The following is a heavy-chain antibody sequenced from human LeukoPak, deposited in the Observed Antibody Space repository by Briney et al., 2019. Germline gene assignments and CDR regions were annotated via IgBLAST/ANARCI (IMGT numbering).Heavy chain of an antibody. D-gene: IGHD3-10*01. CDR2: MSGSGGST. J-gene: IGHJ3*02. CDR3: GREYRGSRRSDAFDI. CDR1: RFTSSIYT. Sequence: GGSPRLSSAPSRFTSSIYTMSWGPHAPEKRLEWVSGMSGSGGSTYYADSVKGRFTISRDNSKNTLYLQMNSLRAEDTAVYYCGREYRGSRRSDAFDIWGKGTMVTVSS. V-gene: IGHV3-23*01.